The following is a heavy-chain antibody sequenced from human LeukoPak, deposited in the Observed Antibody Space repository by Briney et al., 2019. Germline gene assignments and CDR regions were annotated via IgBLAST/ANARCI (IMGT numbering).Heavy chain of an antibody. D-gene: IGHD3-10*01. CDR1: GFTFSSYA. J-gene: IGHJ4*02. CDR3: AKDLYYGSGSYYNGY. V-gene: IGHV3-23*01. CDR2: ISGSGGST. Sequence: GSLRLSCAASGFTFSSYAMSWVRQAPGKGLEWVSAISGSGGSTYYADSVKGRFTISRDNSKNTLYLQMNSLRAEDTAVYYCAKDLYYGSGSYYNGYWGQGTLVTVSS.